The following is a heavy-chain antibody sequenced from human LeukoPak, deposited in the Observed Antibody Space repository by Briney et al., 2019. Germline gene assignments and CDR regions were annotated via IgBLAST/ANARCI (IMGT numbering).Heavy chain of an antibody. CDR2: IYYSGST. CDR3: ARAARELLRAFDI. Sequence: PSETLSLTCTVSGGSISSSSYYWGWIRQPPGKGLEWIGSIYYSGSTYYNPSLKSRVTISVDTSKNQFSLKLSSVTAADTAVYYCARAARELLRAFDIWGQGTMVTVSS. CDR1: GGSISSSSYY. J-gene: IGHJ3*02. D-gene: IGHD1-26*01. V-gene: IGHV4-39*07.